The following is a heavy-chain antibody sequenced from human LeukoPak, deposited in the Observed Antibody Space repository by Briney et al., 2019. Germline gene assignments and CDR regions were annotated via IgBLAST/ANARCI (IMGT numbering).Heavy chain of an antibody. CDR2: INPDSGGT. CDR3: ARSGYKQWLSYYYMDV. D-gene: IGHD6-19*01. J-gene: IGHJ6*03. V-gene: IGHV1-2*02. Sequence: ASVKVSCKASEYTFTDYYIHWVRQAPGQGLEWMGWINPDSGGTNYAQKFQGRVTMTTDTSTSTAYMELRSLRSDDTAVYYCARSGYKQWLSYYYMDVWGKGTTVTVSS. CDR1: EYTFTDYY.